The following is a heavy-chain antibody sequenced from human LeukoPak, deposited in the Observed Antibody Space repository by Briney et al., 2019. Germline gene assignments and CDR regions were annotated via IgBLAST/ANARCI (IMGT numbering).Heavy chain of an antibody. CDR1: GFSFNSDW. CDR2: IKHDESEK. J-gene: IGHJ4*02. CDR3: TRRLDD. D-gene: IGHD3-16*01. V-gene: IGHV3-7*01. Sequence: GGPLRLSCAASGFSFNSDWMDWVRQAPGKGLEWVANIKHDESEKNYLDSVKGRFTISRDNAQNSLYLQMNGLRVEDTAVYYCTRRLDDWGQGTLVTVSS.